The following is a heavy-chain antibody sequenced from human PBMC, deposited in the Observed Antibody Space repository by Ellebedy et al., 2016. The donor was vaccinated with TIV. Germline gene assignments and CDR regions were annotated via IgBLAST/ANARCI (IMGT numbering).Heavy chain of an antibody. Sequence: AASVKVSCKASGYTFPSYGITWLRHAPGQGLEWMGWIDTDSGNTNYAQKLRGRVTMTTDTSTTTGYMELRSLRSDDTALYYCARDRDIRSSSDFQHWGQGTLVTVSS. V-gene: IGHV1-18*04. CDR2: IDTDSGNT. CDR1: GYTFPSYG. CDR3: ARDRDIRSSSDFQH. D-gene: IGHD3-10*01. J-gene: IGHJ1*01.